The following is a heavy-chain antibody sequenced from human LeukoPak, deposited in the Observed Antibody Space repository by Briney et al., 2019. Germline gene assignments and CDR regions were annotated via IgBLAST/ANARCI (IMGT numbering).Heavy chain of an antibody. CDR3: ARGRDGYDDDAFDI. V-gene: IGHV3-21*01. CDR2: ISSSSSYI. CDR1: GFTFSSYS. J-gene: IGHJ3*02. Sequence: GGSLRLSCAASGFTFSSYSMNWVRQAPGKGLEWVSSISSSSSYIYYADSVKGRFTISRDNAKNSLYLQMNSLRDEDTAVYYCARGRDGYDDDAFDIWGQGTMVTVSS. D-gene: IGHD5-24*01.